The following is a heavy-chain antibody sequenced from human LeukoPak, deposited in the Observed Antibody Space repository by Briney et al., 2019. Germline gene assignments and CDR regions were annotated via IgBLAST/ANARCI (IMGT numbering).Heavy chain of an antibody. J-gene: IGHJ3*02. D-gene: IGHD3-3*01. V-gene: IGHV4-39*07. CDR3: ARERGGYDFWSGYRNDAFDI. CDR1: GGSISSSTYY. Sequence: SETLSLTCTVSGGSISSSTYYWGWIRQPPGKGLEWIGSIYHSGSTYYNPSLKSRVTISVDTSKNQFSLKLSSVTAADTAVYYCARERGGYDFWSGYRNDAFDIWGQGTMVTVSS. CDR2: IYHSGST.